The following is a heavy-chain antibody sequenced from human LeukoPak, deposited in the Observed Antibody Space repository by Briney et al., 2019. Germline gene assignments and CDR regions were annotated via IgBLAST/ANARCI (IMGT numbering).Heavy chain of an antibody. J-gene: IGHJ6*02. Sequence: PSETLSLICTVSGGSISSYYWSWIRQPAGKGLEWIGRIYTSGSTNYNPSLKSRVTMSVDTSKNQFSLKLSSVTAADTAVYYCARQPTSYCSGGSCYSYYYGMDVWGQGTTVTVSS. CDR1: GGSISSYY. CDR3: ARQPTSYCSGGSCYSYYYGMDV. V-gene: IGHV4-4*07. CDR2: IYTSGST. D-gene: IGHD2-15*01.